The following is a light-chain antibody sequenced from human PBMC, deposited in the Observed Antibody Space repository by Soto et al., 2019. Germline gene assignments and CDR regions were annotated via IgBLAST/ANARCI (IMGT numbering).Light chain of an antibody. J-gene: IGKJ2*03. CDR1: QSVSSSY. Sequence: ERATLSCSASQSVSSSYLAGYQQKPGQAPRLLIFGASSRATGIPDRFSGSGSGTDFTLTFIRLEPEDFVRYSCAVYGFLLISF. CDR2: GAS. CDR3: AVYGFLLIS. V-gene: IGKV3-20*01.